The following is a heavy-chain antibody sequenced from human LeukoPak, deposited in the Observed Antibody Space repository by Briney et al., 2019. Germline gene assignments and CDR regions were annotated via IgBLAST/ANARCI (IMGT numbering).Heavy chain of an antibody. V-gene: IGHV3-23*01. CDR2: ISGNADST. CDR3: ARAGDILTGYPYYYYYGMDV. D-gene: IGHD3-9*01. CDR1: GGTFTSYA. J-gene: IGHJ6*02. Sequence: PGGSLRLSCVASGITASGGTFTSYAMNWVRQPPGKGLEWVSSISGNADSTYYADSVKGRFTISRDNSKNTLYLQMNSLRAEDTAVYYCARAGDILTGYPYYYYYGMDVWGQGTTVTVSS.